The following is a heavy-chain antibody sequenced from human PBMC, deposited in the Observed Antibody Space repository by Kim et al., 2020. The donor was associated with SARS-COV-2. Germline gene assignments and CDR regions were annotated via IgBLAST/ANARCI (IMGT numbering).Heavy chain of an antibody. V-gene: IGHV3-23*01. CDR3: AKGIGVVVVAATLFDY. D-gene: IGHD2-15*01. CDR1: GFTFSSYA. J-gene: IGHJ4*02. CDR2: ISGSGGST. Sequence: GGSLRLSCAASGFTFSSYAMSWVRQAPGKGLEWVSAISGSGGSTYYADSVKGRFTISRDNSKNTLYLQMNSLRAEDTAVYYCAKGIGVVVVAATLFDYWGQGTLVTVSS.